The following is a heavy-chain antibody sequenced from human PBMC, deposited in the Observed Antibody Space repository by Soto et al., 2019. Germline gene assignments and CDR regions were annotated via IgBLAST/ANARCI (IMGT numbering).Heavy chain of an antibody. J-gene: IGHJ4*02. CDR3: ARHIVATGYYFDY. Sequence: GGSLRLSCAASGFTFSSYSINWVRQAPGKGLEWVSSISSSSSYIYYADSVKGRFTISRDNAKNSLYLQMNSLRAEDTAVYYCARHIVATGYYFDYWGQGTLVTVSS. CDR2: ISSSSSYI. CDR1: GFTFSSYS. V-gene: IGHV3-21*01. D-gene: IGHD5-12*01.